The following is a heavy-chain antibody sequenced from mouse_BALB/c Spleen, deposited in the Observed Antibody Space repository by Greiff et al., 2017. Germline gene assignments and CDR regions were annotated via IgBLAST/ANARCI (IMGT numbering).Heavy chain of an antibody. V-gene: IGHV7-3*02. CDR1: GFTFTDYY. Sequence: EVQLVESGGGLVQPGGSLRLSCATSGFTFTDYYMSWVRQPPGKALEWLGFIRNKANGYTTEYSASVKGRFTISRDNSQSILYLQMNTLRAEDSATYYCARDQRGRGYFDVWGAGTTVTVSS. J-gene: IGHJ1*01. CDR3: ARDQRGRGYFDV. D-gene: IGHD3-3*01. CDR2: IRNKANGYTT.